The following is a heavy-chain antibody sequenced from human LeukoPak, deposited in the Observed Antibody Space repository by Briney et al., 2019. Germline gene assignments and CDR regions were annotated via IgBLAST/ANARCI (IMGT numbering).Heavy chain of an antibody. Sequence: SETLSLTCTVSGGSISSYYWSWIRQPPGKGLEWIGYNYYSASTNYNPSLKSRVTISVDTSKNQFSLKLSSVTAADTAVYYCARFGGLRGDAFDIWGQGTMVTVSS. V-gene: IGHV4-59*01. CDR1: GGSISSYY. CDR3: ARFGGLRGDAFDI. J-gene: IGHJ3*02. CDR2: NYYSAST. D-gene: IGHD3-16*01.